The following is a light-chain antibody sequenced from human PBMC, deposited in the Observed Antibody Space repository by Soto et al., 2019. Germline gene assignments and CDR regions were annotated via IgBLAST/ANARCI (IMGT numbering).Light chain of an antibody. V-gene: IGKV3D-15*01. CDR3: QQYNNWPPLT. CDR1: QRINRN. Sequence: EIVMTQSPATLSVSPGERATLSCRASQRINRNLPWYQQKPGQAPRLLIYDASTRATGIPARFSGSGSGTDFTLTISSLQSEDFAVYYCQQYNNWPPLTFGGGTKVEIK. CDR2: DAS. J-gene: IGKJ4*01.